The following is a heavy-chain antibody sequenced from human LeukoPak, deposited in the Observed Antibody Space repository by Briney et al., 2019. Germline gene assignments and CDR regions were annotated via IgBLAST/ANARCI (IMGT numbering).Heavy chain of an antibody. CDR3: VRDLWGFDY. D-gene: IGHD1-26*01. J-gene: IGHJ4*02. V-gene: IGHV3-64D*09. Sequence: PGGSLRLPCSASGFSFSTLAMHWVGQAPGKGVEYLAVIGGEGVTAYFADSVKGRYTVSRDIEKNILYLQMTSLRPEDTSVYYCVRDLWGFDYWGQGSLVTVSS. CDR1: GFSFSTLA. CDR2: IGGEGVTA.